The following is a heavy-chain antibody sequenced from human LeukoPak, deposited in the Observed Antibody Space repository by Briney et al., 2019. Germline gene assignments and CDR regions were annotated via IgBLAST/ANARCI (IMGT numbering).Heavy chain of an antibody. CDR1: GFTFSKYG. J-gene: IGHJ1*01. Sequence: PGGYLRLSCAASGFTFSKYGMHWVRQAPGKGLEWVAVISYDGGEQHYGDSVKGRFSISRDDSKSTIYLQMNSLTVEDTPLYYCAKPRTFYDILTVSFQQWGQGTWVSVSS. CDR3: AKPRTFYDILTVSFQQ. D-gene: IGHD3-9*01. CDR2: ISYDGGEQ. V-gene: IGHV3-30*18.